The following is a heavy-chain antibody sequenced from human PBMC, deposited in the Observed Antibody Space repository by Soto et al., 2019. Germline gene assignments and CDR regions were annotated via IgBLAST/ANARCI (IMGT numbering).Heavy chain of an antibody. CDR2: IIPIFGTA. J-gene: IGHJ3*02. CDR1: GGTFSSYA. Sequence: SVKVSCKASGGTFSSYAISWVRQAPGQGLEWMGGIIPIFGTANYAQKFQGRVTITADESTSTAYMELSSLRSEDTAVYHCAHNNPDAFDIWGQGTMVTVSS. D-gene: IGHD1-1*01. CDR3: AHNNPDAFDI. V-gene: IGHV1-69*13.